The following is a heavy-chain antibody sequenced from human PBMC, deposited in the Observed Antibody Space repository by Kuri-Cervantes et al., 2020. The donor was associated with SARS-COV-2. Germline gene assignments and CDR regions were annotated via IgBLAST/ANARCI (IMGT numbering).Heavy chain of an antibody. CDR1: GFTFSSYS. D-gene: IGHD6-19*01. CDR3: ARGGSSGRYYFDY. V-gene: IGHV3-21*01. CDR2: ISSSSSYI. Sequence: LSLTCAASGFTFSSYSMNWVRQAPGKGLEWVSSISSSSSYIYYADSVKGRFTVSRDNAKNSLYLQMNSLRAEDTAVYYCARGGSSGRYYFDYWGQGTLVTVSS. J-gene: IGHJ4*02.